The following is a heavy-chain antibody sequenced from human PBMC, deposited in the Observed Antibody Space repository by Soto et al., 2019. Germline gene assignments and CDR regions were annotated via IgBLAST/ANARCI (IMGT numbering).Heavy chain of an antibody. V-gene: IGHV1-69*01. CDR3: ARDGATSYYDFWSGWAPPPDYGMDV. CDR2: IIPIFGTA. D-gene: IGHD3-3*01. Sequence: QVQLVQSGAEVKKPGSSVKVSCKASGGTFSSYAISWVRQAPGQGLEWMGGIIPIFGTANYAQKFQGRVTITADESTSTAYMELSSLRSEDTAVYYCARDGATSYYDFWSGWAPPPDYGMDVWGQGTTVTVPS. CDR1: GGTFSSYA. J-gene: IGHJ6*02.